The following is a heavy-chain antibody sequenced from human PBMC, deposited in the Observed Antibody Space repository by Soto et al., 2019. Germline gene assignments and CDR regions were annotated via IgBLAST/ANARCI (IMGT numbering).Heavy chain of an antibody. Sequence: GGSLRLSCAASGFTFSTYAMIWVLQAPGKGLEWVSAISGSSGANTYYADSVNGRFTISRDNSQNTLHLQMNSLRAEDTAVYYCARLAPQSNFWGQGTLVTVSS. CDR2: ISGSSGANT. CDR1: GFTFSTYA. CDR3: ARLAPQSNF. J-gene: IGHJ4*02. D-gene: IGHD4-4*01. V-gene: IGHV3-23*01.